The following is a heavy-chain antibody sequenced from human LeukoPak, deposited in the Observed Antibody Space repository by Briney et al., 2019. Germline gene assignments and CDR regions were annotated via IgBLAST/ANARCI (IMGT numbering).Heavy chain of an antibody. Sequence: GASVKVSCKVSGYTLTELSMHWVRQAPGKGLEWMGGFDPEDGETIYAQKFQGRVTMTEDTSTDTAYMELSSLRAEDTAVYYCARDGSVAGPWDYFDYWGQGTLVTVSS. J-gene: IGHJ4*02. V-gene: IGHV1-24*01. CDR3: ARDGSVAGPWDYFDY. CDR1: GYTLTELS. D-gene: IGHD6-19*01. CDR2: FDPEDGET.